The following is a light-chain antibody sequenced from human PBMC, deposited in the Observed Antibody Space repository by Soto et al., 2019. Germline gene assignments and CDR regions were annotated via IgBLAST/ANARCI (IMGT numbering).Light chain of an antibody. V-gene: IGKV3-15*01. J-gene: IGKJ2*01. CDR1: QSIINS. CDR3: QQENKWPTMT. Sequence: EIVMTQSPASLSVSPGETATLSCRASQSIINSLAWYQQKPGQAPSLIIYGASSRATGIPARFSGSGSGTEFTRSISSLQSEDSALAYCQQENKWPTMTFGQGTKLEIK. CDR2: GAS.